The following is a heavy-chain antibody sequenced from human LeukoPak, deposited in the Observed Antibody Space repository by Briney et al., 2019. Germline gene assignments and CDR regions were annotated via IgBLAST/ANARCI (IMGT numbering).Heavy chain of an antibody. CDR1: GFTFSDYY. Sequence: PGGSLRLSCAASGFTFSDYYMSWIRQAPGKGLEWVSYISSSGSTIYYADSVKGRFTISRDNAKNSLYLQMNSLRAEDTAVYYCAAEPQWLGDYYYGMDVWGQGTTVTVSS. CDR3: AAEPQWLGDYYYGMDV. CDR2: ISSSGSTI. D-gene: IGHD6-19*01. J-gene: IGHJ6*02. V-gene: IGHV3-11*01.